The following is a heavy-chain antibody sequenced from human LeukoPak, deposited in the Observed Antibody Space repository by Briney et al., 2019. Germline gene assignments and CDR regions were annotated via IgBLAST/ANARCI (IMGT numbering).Heavy chain of an antibody. Sequence: SETLSLTCTVSGASISIYYWNWIRQTAEKGLECIGRLYTSGSTNYNPSLKSRATISLDKSENQFSLKLNSVTAADTAVYYCARDEVTMVRGLISSYYYMDVWGKGTTVTVSS. CDR2: LYTSGST. J-gene: IGHJ6*03. CDR3: ARDEVTMVRGLISSYYYMDV. V-gene: IGHV4-4*07. D-gene: IGHD3-10*01. CDR1: GASISIYY.